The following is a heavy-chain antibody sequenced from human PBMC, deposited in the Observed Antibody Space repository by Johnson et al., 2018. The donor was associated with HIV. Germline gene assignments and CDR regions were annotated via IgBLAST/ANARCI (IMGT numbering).Heavy chain of an antibody. CDR2: IHSGGST. CDR1: GLSVSINY. V-gene: IGHV3-53*01. Sequence: EMQLVESGGGLIQPGGSLRLSCAVSGLSVSINYITWVRQAPGKGLEWVSVIHSGGSTYYADSVKGRFTISRDNSKNTLYLQMNSLRAEDTALYYCAIREGTTGTFSAFDIWGQGTMVTVSS. CDR3: AIREGTTGTFSAFDI. D-gene: IGHD1-1*01. J-gene: IGHJ3*02.